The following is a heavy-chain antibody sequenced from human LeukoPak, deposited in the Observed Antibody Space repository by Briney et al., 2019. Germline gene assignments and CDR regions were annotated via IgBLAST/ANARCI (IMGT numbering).Heavy chain of an antibody. V-gene: IGHV3-20*04. D-gene: IGHD3/OR15-3a*01. CDR2: INWNGGST. Sequence: GGSLRLSCAASGFTFSSYAMSWVRQAPGKGLEWVSGINWNGGSTGYADSVKGRFTISRDNAKNSLYLQMNSLRAEDTALYYCARDGADSAFDIWGQGTMVTVSS. J-gene: IGHJ3*02. CDR3: ARDGADSAFDI. CDR1: GFTFSSYA.